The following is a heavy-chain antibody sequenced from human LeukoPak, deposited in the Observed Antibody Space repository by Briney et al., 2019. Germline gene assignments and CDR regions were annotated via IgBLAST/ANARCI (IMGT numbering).Heavy chain of an antibody. CDR3: ARTPYNWNYVFSASDI. CDR1: GGTFSSYA. V-gene: IGHV1-69*05. CDR2: IIPIFGTA. J-gene: IGHJ3*02. Sequence: SVKVSCKASGGTFSSYAISWVRQAPGQGLEWMGGIIPIFGTANYAQKFQGRVTITTDESTSTAYMELSTLRSEDTAVYYCARTPYNWNYVFSASDIWGQGTMVAVSS. D-gene: IGHD1-7*01.